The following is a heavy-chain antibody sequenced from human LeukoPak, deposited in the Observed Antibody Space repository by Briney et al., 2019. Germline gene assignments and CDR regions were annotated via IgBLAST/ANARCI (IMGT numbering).Heavy chain of an antibody. V-gene: IGHV4-34*01. Sequence: SETLSLTCAVYGGSFSDYYWSWIRQPPGKGLEWIGEINHSGSTNYNPSLKSRVTISVDTSKNQFSLKLSSVTAADTAVYYCARDPGRGYSYGYLAHWGQGTLVTVSS. D-gene: IGHD5-18*01. CDR1: GGSFSDYY. J-gene: IGHJ4*02. CDR3: ARDPGRGYSYGYLAH. CDR2: INHSGST.